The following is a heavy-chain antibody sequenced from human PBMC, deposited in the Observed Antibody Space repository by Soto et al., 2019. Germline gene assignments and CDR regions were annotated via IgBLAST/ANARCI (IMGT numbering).Heavy chain of an antibody. CDR2: ISWNSGSI. CDR3: AKDMGRYCSSTSCWDGAFDI. Sequence: GGSLRLSCAASGFTFDDYAMHWVRQAPGKGLEWVSGISWNSGSIGYADSVKGRFTISRDNAKNSLYLQMNSLRAEDTALYYCAKDMGRYCSSTSCWDGAFDIWGQGTMVTVSS. D-gene: IGHD2-2*01. V-gene: IGHV3-9*01. CDR1: GFTFDDYA. J-gene: IGHJ3*02.